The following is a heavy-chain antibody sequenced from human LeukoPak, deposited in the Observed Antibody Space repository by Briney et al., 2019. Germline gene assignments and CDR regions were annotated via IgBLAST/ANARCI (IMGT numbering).Heavy chain of an antibody. CDR1: GGSFSGYY. CDR2: INHSGST. J-gene: IGHJ4*02. CDR3: ARGASSYQPFDY. Sequence: SETLSLTCAVYGGSFSGYYWSWVRQSPGKGLEWIGEINHSGSTNYNPSLKSRVTISVDTSKNQFSLKLSSVTAADTAVYYCARGASSYQPFDYWGQGTLVTVSS. D-gene: IGHD2-2*01. V-gene: IGHV4-34*01.